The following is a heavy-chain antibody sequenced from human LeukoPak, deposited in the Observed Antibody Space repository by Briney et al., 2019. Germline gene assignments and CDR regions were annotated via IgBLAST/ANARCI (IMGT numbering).Heavy chain of an antibody. CDR1: GFTFSTYA. CDR2: IGDSGGST. D-gene: IGHD1-26*01. J-gene: IGHJ4*02. CDR3: AKSNVGNFDY. Sequence: SGGSLRLSCAASGFTFSTYAMSWVRQAPGEGLEWVSAIGDSGGSTYYADSVRGRFTISRDNSKNTLYLQLNSLRAEDTAMYYCAKSNVGNFDYWGQGTLVTVSS. V-gene: IGHV3-23*01.